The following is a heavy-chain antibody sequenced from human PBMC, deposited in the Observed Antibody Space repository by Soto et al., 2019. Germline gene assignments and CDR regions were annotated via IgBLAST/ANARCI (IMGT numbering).Heavy chain of an antibody. CDR1: GYTFTSYD. CDR2: MNPNSGNT. D-gene: IGHD6-13*01. CDR3: ARAAAAGNWFDP. Sequence: QVQLVQSGAEVKKPGASVKVSCKASGYTFTSYDINWVRQATGQGLEWMGWMNPNSGNTGYAQKFQGRVTMTRNTSISTAYMALCSLRSEDTAVYYCARAAAAGNWFDPWGQGTLVTVSS. J-gene: IGHJ5*02. V-gene: IGHV1-8*01.